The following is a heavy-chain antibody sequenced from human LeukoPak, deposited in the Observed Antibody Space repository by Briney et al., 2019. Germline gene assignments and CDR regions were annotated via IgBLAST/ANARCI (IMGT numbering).Heavy chain of an antibody. CDR2: ISSSGSDK. Sequence: GGSLRLSCAASGFTFSSYSMNWVRQAPGKGLEWVSVISSSGSDKYYADSVKGRFTISRDNAKNSLYLQMNRLSAEDTAVYYCARDGVYCSSASCYFDYWGQGALVIVSS. CDR3: ARDGVYCSSASCYFDY. D-gene: IGHD2-2*01. J-gene: IGHJ4*02. CDR1: GFTFSSYS. V-gene: IGHV3-21*01.